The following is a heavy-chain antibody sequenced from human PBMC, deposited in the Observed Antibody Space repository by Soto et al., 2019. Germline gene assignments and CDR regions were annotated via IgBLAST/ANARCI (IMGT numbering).Heavy chain of an antibody. D-gene: IGHD2-2*01. CDR1: GFTFSSYG. CDR3: AKDRCSSTSCQPAV. Sequence: GGSLRLSCAASGFTFSSYGMNWVRQAPGKGLEWVSFISSSSSTTHYADSVKGRFTISRDNAKNSLYLQMNSLRAEDTAVYYCAKDRCSSTSCQPAVWGQGTMVTVSS. J-gene: IGHJ3*01. V-gene: IGHV3-48*01. CDR2: ISSSSSTT.